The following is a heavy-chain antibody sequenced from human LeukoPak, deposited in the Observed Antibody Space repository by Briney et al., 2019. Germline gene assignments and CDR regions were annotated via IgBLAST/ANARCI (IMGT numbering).Heavy chain of an antibody. J-gene: IGHJ4*02. D-gene: IGHD3-16*01. Sequence: GGSLRLSCAASGFTFSDYYMSWIRQAPGKGLEWVSYISSSGSTIYYADSVKGRFTISRDNAKNTLYLQLNSLRAEDTAIYYCARDLLARGIFAYWGQGTLVTVSS. V-gene: IGHV3-11*04. CDR3: ARDLLARGIFAY. CDR1: GFTFSDYY. CDR2: ISSSGSTI.